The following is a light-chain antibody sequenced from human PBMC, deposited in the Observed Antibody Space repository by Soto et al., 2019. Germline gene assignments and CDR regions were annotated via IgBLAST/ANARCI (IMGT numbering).Light chain of an antibody. CDR3: SAFTGTTYV. Sequence: QSALTQPASVSGSPGQSITISCTGSSGDVGGNKYVSWYQQYPGKAPKLMIRDVSNRPSGVSNRFSGSKSGNTASLTISGLQAEDEADYYCSAFTGTTYVFGTGTKVTVL. CDR1: SGDVGGNKY. V-gene: IGLV2-14*01. CDR2: DVS. J-gene: IGLJ1*01.